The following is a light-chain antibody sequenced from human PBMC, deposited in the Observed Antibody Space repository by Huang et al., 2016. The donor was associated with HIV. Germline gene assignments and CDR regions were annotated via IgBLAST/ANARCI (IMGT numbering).Light chain of an antibody. CDR1: QSVDSN. V-gene: IGKV3-15*01. CDR3: QQYYNWPPRYT. Sequence: EIVMTQSPATLSVSPGERATLSCRANQSVDSNLAWYQLKPDEAPRLVIYAASTRATGIPPRFSGSGSGTEFTLTITSLQSEDFAVYCCQQYYNWPPRYTFGQGTKLEIK. J-gene: IGKJ2*01. CDR2: AAS.